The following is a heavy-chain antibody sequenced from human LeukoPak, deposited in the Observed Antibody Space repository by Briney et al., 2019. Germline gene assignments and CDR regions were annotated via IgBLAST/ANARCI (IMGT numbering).Heavy chain of an antibody. CDR2: ISYDGSNK. CDR3: AKEVRRAYYGSGRRLDY. J-gene: IGHJ4*02. CDR1: GFTFSGYG. Sequence: GGSLRLSCAASGFTFSGYGVHWVRQAPGKGLEWVAVISYDGSNKYYADSVKGRFTISRDNSKNTLYLQMNSLRAEDTAVYYCAKEVRRAYYGSGRRLDYWGQGTLVTVSS. D-gene: IGHD3-10*01. V-gene: IGHV3-30*18.